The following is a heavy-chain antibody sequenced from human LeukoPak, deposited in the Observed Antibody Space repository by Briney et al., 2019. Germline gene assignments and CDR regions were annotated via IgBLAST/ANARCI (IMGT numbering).Heavy chain of an antibody. J-gene: IGHJ4*02. D-gene: IGHD3-22*01. CDR1: GGSISSGGYS. CDR2: IYHSGST. Sequence: KSSETLSLTCAVSGGSISSGGYSWSWIRQPPGKGLEWIGYIYHSGSTYYNPSLKSRVTISVDRSKNQFSLKLSSVTAADTAVYYCARGKPYYYDSSGYRYYFDYWGQGTLVTVSS. CDR3: ARGKPYYYDSSGYRYYFDY. V-gene: IGHV4-30-2*01.